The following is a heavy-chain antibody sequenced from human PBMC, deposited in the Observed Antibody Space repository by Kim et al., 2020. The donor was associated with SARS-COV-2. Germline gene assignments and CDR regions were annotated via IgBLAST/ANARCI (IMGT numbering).Heavy chain of an antibody. J-gene: IGHJ4*02. V-gene: IGHV3-30*04. CDR2: ISYDGSNK. D-gene: IGHD3-22*01. Sequence: GGSLRLSCAASGFTFSSYAMHWVRQAPGKGLEWVAVISYDGSNKYYADSVKGRFTISRDNSKNTLYLQMNSLRAEDTAVYYCAREDSSGVDYWGQGTLVT. CDR1: GFTFSSYA. CDR3: AREDSSGVDY.